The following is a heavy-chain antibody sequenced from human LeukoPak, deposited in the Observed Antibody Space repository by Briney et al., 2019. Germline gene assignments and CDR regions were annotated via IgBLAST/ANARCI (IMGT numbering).Heavy chain of an antibody. CDR3: ASSYYYGSGSYFHYGMDV. CDR1: GYSFTSYW. CDR2: VYPGDSDT. V-gene: IGHV5-51*01. Sequence: GESLKTSCKGSGYSFTSYWIGWVRQMPGKGLEWMGIVYPGDSDTRYSPSFQGQVTISADKSISTAYLQWSSLKASDTATYYCASSYYYGSGSYFHYGMDVWGKGTTVTVSS. J-gene: IGHJ6*04. D-gene: IGHD3-10*01.